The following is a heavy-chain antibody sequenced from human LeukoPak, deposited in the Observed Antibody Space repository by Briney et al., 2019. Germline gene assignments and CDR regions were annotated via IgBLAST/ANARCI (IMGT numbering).Heavy chain of an antibody. CDR1: GGTFSSYA. CDR2: IIPIFGTA. J-gene: IGHJ4*02. CDR3: ARGLEEWELKY. D-gene: IGHD1-26*01. V-gene: IGHV1-69*05. Sequence: ASVKVSCKASGGTFSSYAISGVRQAPGQGLEWMGGIIPIFGTANYAQKFQGRVTITTDESTSTAYMELSSLRSEDTAVYYCARGLEEWELKYWGQGTLVTVSS.